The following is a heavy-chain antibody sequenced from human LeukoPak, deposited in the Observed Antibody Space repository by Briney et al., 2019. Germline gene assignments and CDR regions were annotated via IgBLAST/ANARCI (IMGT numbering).Heavy chain of an antibody. CDR3: AKDGGITLFDY. D-gene: IGHD3-10*01. J-gene: IGHJ4*02. CDR1: GFTFSSYG. CDR2: ISYDGSNK. Sequence: GGSLRLSCAASGFTFSSYGMPWARQAPGKGLEWVAVISYDGSNKYYADSVKGRFTISRDNSKNTLYLQMNSLRAEDTAVYYCAKDGGITLFDYWGQGTLVTVSS. V-gene: IGHV3-30*18.